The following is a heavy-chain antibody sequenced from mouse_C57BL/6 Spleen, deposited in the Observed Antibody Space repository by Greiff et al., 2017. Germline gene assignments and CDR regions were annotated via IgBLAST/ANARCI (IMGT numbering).Heavy chain of an antibody. CDR1: GYAFSSSW. V-gene: IGHV1-82*01. CDR3: ARWEDVRYAMDY. D-gene: IGHD3-2*02. CDR2: IYPGDGDT. J-gene: IGHJ4*01. Sequence: QVQLQQSGPELVKPGASVKISCKASGYAFSSSWMNWVKQRPGKGLEWIGRIYPGDGDTNYNGKFKGKATLTADKSSSTAYMQLSSLTSEDSAVYFCARWEDVRYAMDYWGQGTSVTVSS.